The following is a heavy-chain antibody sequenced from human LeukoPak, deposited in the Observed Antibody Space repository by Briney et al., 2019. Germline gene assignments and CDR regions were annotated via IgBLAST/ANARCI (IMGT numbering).Heavy chain of an antibody. V-gene: IGHV3-30*04. CDR2: ISYDGSNK. D-gene: IGHD5-24*01. CDR1: GFTFSSYA. CDR3: ARGGGYTDY. J-gene: IGHJ4*02. Sequence: PGGSLRLSCAASGFTFSSYAMHWVRQAPGKGLEWVAVISYDGSNKYYADSVKGRFTISRDNSKNTPYLQMNSLRADDTAVYYCARGGGYTDYWGQGTLVTVSS.